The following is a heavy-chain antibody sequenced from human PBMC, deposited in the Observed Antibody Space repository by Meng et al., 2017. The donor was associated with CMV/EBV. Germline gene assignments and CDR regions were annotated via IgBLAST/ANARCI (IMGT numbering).Heavy chain of an antibody. Sequence: ASVKVSCKASGYTFTSYDINWVRQATGQGLEWMGWMNPNSGNTNYAQKLQGRVTMTTDTSTSTAYMELRSLRSDDTAVYYCARDGHLDQNYYGMDVWGQGTTVTVSS. CDR3: ARDGHLDQNYYGMDV. D-gene: IGHD2-2*03. V-gene: IGHV1-18*01. CDR2: MNPNSGNT. J-gene: IGHJ6*02. CDR1: GYTFTSYD.